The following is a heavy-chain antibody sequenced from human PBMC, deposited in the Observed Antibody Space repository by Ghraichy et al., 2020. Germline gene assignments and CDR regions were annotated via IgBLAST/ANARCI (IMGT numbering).Heavy chain of an antibody. V-gene: IGHV3-74*03. CDR2: INVDGSST. D-gene: IGHD2/OR15-2a*01. J-gene: IGHJ5*02. Sequence: GGSLRLSCAASGFTFSNYWLHWVRRPAGKGLAWVSRINVDGSSTTYADFVKGRFTISRDNAKNALYLQMNSLRAEDTAVYYCARAPPGDFWFDPWGQGTLVTVSS. CDR3: ARAPPGDFWFDP. CDR1: GFTFSNYW.